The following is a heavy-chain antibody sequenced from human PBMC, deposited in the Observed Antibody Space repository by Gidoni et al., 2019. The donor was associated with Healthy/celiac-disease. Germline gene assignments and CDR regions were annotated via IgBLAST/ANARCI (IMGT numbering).Heavy chain of an antibody. CDR1: GGSFSGYY. Sequence: QVQLQQWGAGLLKPSETLSLTCAVYGGSFSGYYWSWIRQPPGKGLEWIGEINHSGSTNYNPSLKSRVTISVDTSKNQFSLKLSSVTAADTAVYYCARGLNKAEWVAFDIWGQGTMVTVSS. D-gene: IGHD2-8*01. CDR2: INHSGST. V-gene: IGHV4-34*01. CDR3: ARGLNKAEWVAFDI. J-gene: IGHJ3*02.